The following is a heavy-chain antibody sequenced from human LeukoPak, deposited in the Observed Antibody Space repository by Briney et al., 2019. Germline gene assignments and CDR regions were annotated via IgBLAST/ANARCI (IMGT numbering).Heavy chain of an antibody. V-gene: IGHV3-74*01. CDR2: INSDGSNT. Sequence: GGSLRLSCAASGFTFSSYWMHWVRQAPGKGLVWVSRINSDGSNTNYADSVKGRFTISRDNAKNTLYLQMNSLRAEDTAVYYCARDMDCSSTSCYANYYYYGMDVWGQGTTVTVSS. CDR1: GFTFSSYW. D-gene: IGHD2-2*01. CDR3: ARDMDCSSTSCYANYYYYGMDV. J-gene: IGHJ6*02.